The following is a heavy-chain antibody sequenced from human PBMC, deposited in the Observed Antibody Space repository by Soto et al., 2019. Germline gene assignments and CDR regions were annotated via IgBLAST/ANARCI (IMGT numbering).Heavy chain of an antibody. D-gene: IGHD6-19*01. V-gene: IGHV3-48*01. CDR3: ARDQSGIGWYVDWFDP. J-gene: IGHJ5*02. CDR1: GFTFSSYS. Sequence: RLSCAASGFTFSSYSMNWVRQAPGKGLEWVSYISSSSSTIYYADSVKGRFTISRDNAKNSLYLQMTSLTSEDTAVYYCARDQSGIGWYVDWFDPWGQGTLVTVSS. CDR2: ISSSSSTI.